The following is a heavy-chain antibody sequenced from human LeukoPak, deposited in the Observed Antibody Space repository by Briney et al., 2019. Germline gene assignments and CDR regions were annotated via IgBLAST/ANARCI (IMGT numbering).Heavy chain of an antibody. CDR2: IWYDGSNK. D-gene: IGHD3-3*01. CDR1: GFTVSSNY. CDR3: AKHSWWSGYFYFLPFDY. V-gene: IGHV3-33*06. Sequence: GGSLRLSCAASGFTVSSNYMSWVRQAPGKGLEWVAVIWYDGSNKYYADSVKGRFTISRDNSKNTLYLQMNSLRVEDTAVYYCAKHSWWSGYFYFLPFDYWGQGTLVTVSS. J-gene: IGHJ4*02.